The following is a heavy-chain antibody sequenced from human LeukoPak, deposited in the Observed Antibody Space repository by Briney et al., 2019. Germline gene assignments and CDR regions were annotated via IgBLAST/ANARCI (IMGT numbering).Heavy chain of an antibody. D-gene: IGHD3-9*01. J-gene: IGHJ4*02. V-gene: IGHV4-34*01. CDR2: INHSGST. Sequence: PSETLSLTCAVYGGSFSGYYWSWIRQPPGKGLEWIGEINHSGSTNYNPSLKSRVTISVDTSKNQFSLKLSSVTAADTAVYYCARGREDYDILTGYCDFDYWGQGTLVTVSS. CDR3: ARGREDYDILTGYCDFDY. CDR1: GGSFSGYY.